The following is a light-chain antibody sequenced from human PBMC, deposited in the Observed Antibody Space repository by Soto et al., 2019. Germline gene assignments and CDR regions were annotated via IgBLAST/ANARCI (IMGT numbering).Light chain of an antibody. CDR2: DN. V-gene: IGLV1-44*01. CDR3: AAWDASLNGVI. J-gene: IGLJ2*01. Sequence: QLVLTQPPSASGTPGLRVTFSCSGSSSNIGSNPVSWYQQLPGTAPKLLIYDNERPSGVPDRFSGSKSGTSASLAISGLQSEDEADYYCAAWDASLNGVIFGGGTKVTVL. CDR1: SSNIGSNP.